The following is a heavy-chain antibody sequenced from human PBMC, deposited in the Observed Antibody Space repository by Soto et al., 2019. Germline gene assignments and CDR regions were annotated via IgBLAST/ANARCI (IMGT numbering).Heavy chain of an antibody. D-gene: IGHD4-17*01. CDR2: YDPVNSAA. CDR3: ARHGFYGDYASNYFDP. CDR1: GYSFDTYW. J-gene: IGHJ5*02. V-gene: IGHV5-51*01. Sequence: GESLKISCKGFGYSFDTYWIGWVRQMPGKGLEWVGIYDPVNSAARYSPSFQGQVTFSADKSISTAYLQWSSLKASDTAMYYCARHGFYGDYASNYFDPWGQGTLVTVSS.